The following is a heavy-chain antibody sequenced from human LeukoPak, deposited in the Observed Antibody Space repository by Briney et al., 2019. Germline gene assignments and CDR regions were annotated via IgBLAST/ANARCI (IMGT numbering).Heavy chain of an antibody. CDR3: ARGDLSNYYYDSSGPFDY. CDR2: ISSSGSTI. J-gene: IGHJ4*02. D-gene: IGHD3-22*01. CDR1: GFTFSDYY. V-gene: IGHV3-11*04. Sequence: GGSLRLSCAASGFTFSDYYMSWIRQAPGKGLEWVSYISSSGSTIYYADSVKGRFTISRDNAKNSLYLQMNSLRAEDTAVYYCARGDLSNYYYDSSGPFDYWGQGTLVTVSS.